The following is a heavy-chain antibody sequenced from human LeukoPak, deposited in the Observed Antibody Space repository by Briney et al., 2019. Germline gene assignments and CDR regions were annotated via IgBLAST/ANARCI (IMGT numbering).Heavy chain of an antibody. CDR1: GYTFTDYY. J-gene: IGHJ3*02. CDR2: ITPSSGGT. D-gene: IGHD6-19*01. V-gene: IGHV1-2*02. Sequence: GASVKVSCKASGYTFTDYYMHWVRQAPGQGLEWMGWITPSSGGTIYAQKFQGRVTMTRDTSINTAYMEVRRLTSDDTAVYYCARERGTLAVAGDAVDIWGQGTMVTVSS. CDR3: ARERGTLAVAGDAVDI.